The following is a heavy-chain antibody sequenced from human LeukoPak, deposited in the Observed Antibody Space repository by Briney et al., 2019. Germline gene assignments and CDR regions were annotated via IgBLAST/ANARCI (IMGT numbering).Heavy chain of an antibody. V-gene: IGHV4-59*01. J-gene: IGHJ4*02. D-gene: IGHD5-18*01. CDR3: ARGISGRYSYGYFHFDY. CDR2: IYYSGST. CDR1: GGSISSYY. Sequence: SETLSLTCTVSGGSISSYYWSWIRQPPGKGLEWIGYIYYSGSTNHNPSLKSRVTISVDTSKNQFSLKLSSVTAADTAVYYCARGISGRYSYGYFHFDYWGQGTLVTVSS.